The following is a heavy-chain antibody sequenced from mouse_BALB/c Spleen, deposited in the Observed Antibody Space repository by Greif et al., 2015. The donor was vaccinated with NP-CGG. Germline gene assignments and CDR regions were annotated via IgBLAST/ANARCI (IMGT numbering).Heavy chain of an antibody. CDR1: GYTFTSYW. J-gene: IGHJ4*01. V-gene: IGHV1S81*02. D-gene: IGHD1-1*01. CDR2: INPSNGRT. Sequence: QVQLKDSGAELVKPGASVKLSCKASGYTFTSYWMHWVKQRPGQGLEWIGEINPSNGRTNYNEKFKSKATLTVDKSYSTAYMQLSSLTSEDSAVYYCARQGYYGSSQLRYYYAMDYWGQGTSVTVSS. CDR3: ARQGYYGSSQLRYYYAMDY.